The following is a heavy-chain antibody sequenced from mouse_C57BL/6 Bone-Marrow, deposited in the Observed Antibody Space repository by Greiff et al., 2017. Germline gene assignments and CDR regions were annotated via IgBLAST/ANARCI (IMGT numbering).Heavy chain of an antibody. Sequence: EVQGVESGGDLVKPGGSLKLSCAASGFTFSSYGMSWVRQTPDKRLEWVATISSGGSYTYYPDSVKGRFTISRDNAKTTLYLQMRSLKSEDTAMYYCARVITTVVARGYFDYWGQGTTLTVSS. CDR3: ARVITTVVARGYFDY. CDR2: ISSGGSYT. V-gene: IGHV5-6*01. D-gene: IGHD1-1*01. J-gene: IGHJ2*01. CDR1: GFTFSSYG.